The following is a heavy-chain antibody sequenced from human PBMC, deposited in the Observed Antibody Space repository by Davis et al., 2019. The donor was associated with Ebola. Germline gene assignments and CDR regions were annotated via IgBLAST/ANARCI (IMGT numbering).Heavy chain of an antibody. V-gene: IGHV3-21*03. CDR1: GFTFSSYS. CDR2: ISWNSGSI. J-gene: IGHJ6*02. CDR3: TTVFGYCSSTSCSYGMDV. Sequence: GESLKISCAASGFTFSSYSMNWVRQAPGKGLEWVSGISWNSGSIGYADSVKGRFTISRDNAKNSLYLQMNSLKTEDTAVYYCTTVFGYCSSTSCSYGMDVWGQGTTVTVSS. D-gene: IGHD2-2*03.